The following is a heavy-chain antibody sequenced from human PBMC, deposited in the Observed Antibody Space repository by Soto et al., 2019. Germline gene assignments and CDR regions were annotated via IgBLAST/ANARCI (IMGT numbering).Heavy chain of an antibody. J-gene: IGHJ4*02. CDR3: ARGRAIYGEWDYFDT. CDR2: ISDNGKT. V-gene: IGHV4-59*01. CDR1: GGSISGYY. D-gene: IGHD1-26*01. Sequence: PSETLSLTCTVSGGSISGYYWTWIRQPPRRGLQWLGFISDNGKTNSDASLKGRLTISLDTSKKQISLRLTSVTAADTALYYCARGRAIYGEWDYFDTWGQGAQVTVSS.